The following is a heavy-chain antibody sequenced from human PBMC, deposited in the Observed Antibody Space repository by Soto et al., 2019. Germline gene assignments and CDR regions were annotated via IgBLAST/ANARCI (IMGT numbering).Heavy chain of an antibody. CDR1: GYTFTGYY. V-gene: IGHV1-2*02. D-gene: IGHD3-10*02. J-gene: IGHJ5*02. CDR2: INPNSGGT. Sequence: GASVKVSCKASGYTFTGYYMHWVRQAPGQGLEWMGWINPNSGGTNYAQKFQGRVTMTRDTSISTAYMELSRLRSDDTAVYYCARDNLFRLNWFDPWGQGTLATVSS. CDR3: ARDNLFRLNWFDP.